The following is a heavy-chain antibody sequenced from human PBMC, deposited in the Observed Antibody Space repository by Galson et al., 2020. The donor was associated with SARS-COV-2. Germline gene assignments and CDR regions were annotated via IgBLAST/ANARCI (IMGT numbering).Heavy chain of an antibody. CDR1: GDSVSSNSAA. V-gene: IGHV6-1*01. D-gene: IGHD2-21*02. J-gene: IGHJ5*02. Sequence: SQTLSLTCAISGDSVSSNSAAWNWIRQSPSRGLEWLGRTYYRSKWYNDYAVSVKSRITINPDTSKNQFSLKLSSVTAADTAVYYCARGYGVVVTPKVGTQNWFDPWGQGTLVTVSS. CDR2: TYYRSKWYN. CDR3: ARGYGVVVTPKVGTQNWFDP.